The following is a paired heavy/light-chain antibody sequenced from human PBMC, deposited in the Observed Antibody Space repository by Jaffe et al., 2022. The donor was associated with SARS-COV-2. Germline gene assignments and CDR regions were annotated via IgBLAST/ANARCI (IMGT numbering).Heavy chain of an antibody. Sequence: QVQLVESGGGVVQPGRSLRLSCAASGFTFSLYAMHWVRQAPGKGLEWVAVISYDGSKTYYADSVKGRFTISRDDSTLYLQMNSLRSEDAAVFYCARDPNSGYVEYWGQGTLVTVSS. CDR1: GFTFSLYA. J-gene: IGHJ4*02. CDR2: ISYDGSKT. D-gene: IGHD1-26*01. CDR3: ARDPNSGYVEY. V-gene: IGHV3-30*04.
Light chain of an antibody. CDR1: QSISSW. CDR3: QQYNSYQYT. J-gene: IGKJ2*01. Sequence: DIQMTQSPSTLSASVGDRVTITCRASQSISSWLAWYQQKPGKAPKLLIYKASSLESGVPSRFSGSGSGTEFTLTISSLQPDDFAIYYCQQYNSYQYTFGQGTKLEIK. CDR2: KAS. V-gene: IGKV1-5*03.